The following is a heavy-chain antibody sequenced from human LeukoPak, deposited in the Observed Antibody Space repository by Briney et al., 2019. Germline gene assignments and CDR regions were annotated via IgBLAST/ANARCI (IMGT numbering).Heavy chain of an antibody. Sequence: ASVKISCKASGYTFISHWMHWVRQAPGHGLEWMGIINPNGGSTVYAQKFQGRVTLTRDMSSSTLYMELRSLRSEDTAVYYCARDTSSSASWWFDPWGQGTLVTVSS. V-gene: IGHV1-46*01. CDR3: ARDTSSSASWWFDP. D-gene: IGHD6-6*01. J-gene: IGHJ5*02. CDR2: INPNGGST. CDR1: GYTFISHW.